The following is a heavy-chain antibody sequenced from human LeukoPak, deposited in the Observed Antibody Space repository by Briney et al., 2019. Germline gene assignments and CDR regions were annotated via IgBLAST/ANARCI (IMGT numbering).Heavy chain of an antibody. CDR3: ATPRGDFWSGYSYFDY. J-gene: IGHJ4*02. D-gene: IGHD3-3*01. CDR1: GFTFSSYA. V-gene: IGHV3-23*01. CDR2: ISGSGGST. Sequence: PGGSLRLSCAASGFTFSSYAMSWVRQAPGKGLEWVSAISGSGGSTYYADSVKGRFTISRDKSKNTLYLQMSSLRAEDTAVCYRATPRGDFWSGYSYFDYWGQGTLVTVSS.